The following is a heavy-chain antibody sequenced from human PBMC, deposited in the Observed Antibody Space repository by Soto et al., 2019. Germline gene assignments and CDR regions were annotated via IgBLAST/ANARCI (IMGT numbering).Heavy chain of an antibody. V-gene: IGHV3-15*01. Sequence: EVQLVESGGGLVQPGGSLRLSCAASGFTFSNAWMSWVRQAPGKGLEWVGRIKSKTDGGTTDYAAPAKGRFTISRDDSKNTLYLQMNSLKTEDTAVYYCTTEPRDIVLMVYAISWFDPWGQGTLVTVSS. CDR2: IKSKTDGGTT. CDR3: TTEPRDIVLMVYAISWFDP. CDR1: GFTFSNAW. J-gene: IGHJ5*02. D-gene: IGHD2-8*01.